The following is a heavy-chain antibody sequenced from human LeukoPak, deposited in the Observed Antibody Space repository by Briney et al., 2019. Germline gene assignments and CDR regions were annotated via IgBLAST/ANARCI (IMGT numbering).Heavy chain of an antibody. J-gene: IGHJ4*02. CDR2: IHHSGTT. CDR1: GGTLSDYW. Sequence: PSETLSLTCAVSGGTLSDYWWSWSRQSPGKGLEWIGEIHHSGTTNYNPSLKSRVTMSLGTSNNVFSLKLTSVTAADTAVYYCASGAAYVWGSWGQGTLVTVSS. CDR3: ASGAAYVWGS. V-gene: IGHV4-34*01. D-gene: IGHD7-27*01.